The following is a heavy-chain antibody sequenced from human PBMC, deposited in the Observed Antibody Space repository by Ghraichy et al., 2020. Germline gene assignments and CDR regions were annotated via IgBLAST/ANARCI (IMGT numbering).Heavy chain of an antibody. D-gene: IGHD3-22*01. V-gene: IGHV4-61*01. Sequence: GSLSLTCTVSGGSVSSGSYYWSWIRQPPGKGLEWIGYIYYSGSTNYNPSLKSRVTISVDTSKNQFSLKLSSVTAADTAVYYCATPGVYYDSSGYPHDAFDIWGQGTMVTVSS. CDR1: GGSVSSGSYY. CDR2: IYYSGST. CDR3: ATPGVYYDSSGYPHDAFDI. J-gene: IGHJ3*02.